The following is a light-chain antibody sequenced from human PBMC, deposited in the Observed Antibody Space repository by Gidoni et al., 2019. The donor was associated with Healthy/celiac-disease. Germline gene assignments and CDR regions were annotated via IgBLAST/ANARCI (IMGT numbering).Light chain of an antibody. J-gene: IGLJ2*01. CDR3: QSYDSSLSGPV. CDR2: GNS. Sequence: QSVLTQPPSVSAAPGQRVTISCTGSSSNSGAGYDVHWYQQLPGTAPKLLIYGNSNRPSGGPDRFSGSKSGTSASLAITGLQAEDEADYYCQSYDSSLSGPVFGGGTKLTVL. V-gene: IGLV1-40*01. CDR1: SSNSGAGYD.